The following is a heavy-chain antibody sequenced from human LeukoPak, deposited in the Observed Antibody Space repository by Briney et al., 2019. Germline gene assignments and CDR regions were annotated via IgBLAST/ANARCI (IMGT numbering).Heavy chain of an antibody. CDR2: IRVSDGDT. Sequence: RASVKVSCKASGYTFTNYGFHWVRQAPGQGPEWMGWIRVSDGDTKYAQKFQGRVTLTRDTSANTAYMDLWSLRSDDTAVYFCARSGFSFGYHYFDLWGQGTLVTVSS. D-gene: IGHD5-18*01. J-gene: IGHJ4*02. V-gene: IGHV1-18*01. CDR1: GYTFTNYG. CDR3: ARSGFSFGYHYFDL.